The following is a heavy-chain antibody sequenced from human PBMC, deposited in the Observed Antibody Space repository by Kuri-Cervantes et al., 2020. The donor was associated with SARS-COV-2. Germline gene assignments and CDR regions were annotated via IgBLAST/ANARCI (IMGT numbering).Heavy chain of an antibody. V-gene: IGHV4-4*07. D-gene: IGHD2-2*01. CDR3: ARGSPHAKRVPAASWFDP. CDR2: IYTSGST. CDR1: GGSISSYY. J-gene: IGHJ5*02. Sequence: ESLKISCTVSGGSISSYYWSWIRQPAGKGLEWIGRIYTSGSTNYNPSLKGRVTMSVDTSKNQFSLKLSSVTAADTAVYYCARGSPHAKRVPAASWFDPWGQGTLVTVSS.